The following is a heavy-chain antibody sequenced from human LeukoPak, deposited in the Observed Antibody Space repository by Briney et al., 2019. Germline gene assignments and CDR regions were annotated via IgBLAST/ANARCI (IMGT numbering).Heavy chain of an antibody. CDR3: ATFAGGPIWVRGVIITSPEFDY. CDR1: GASISKFY. J-gene: IGHJ4*02. Sequence: SETLSLTCSISGASISKFYWSWIRQPPGKGLEWIGSINYSGSTYYNPSLKSRVTISVDTSKNQFSLKLSSVTAADTAVYCCATFAGGPIWVRGVIITSPEFDYWGQGTLVTVSS. CDR2: INYSGST. V-gene: IGHV4-59*04. D-gene: IGHD3-10*01.